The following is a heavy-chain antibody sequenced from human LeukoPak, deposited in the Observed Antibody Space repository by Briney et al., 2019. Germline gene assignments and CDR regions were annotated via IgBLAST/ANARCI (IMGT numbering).Heavy chain of an antibody. J-gene: IGHJ3*02. CDR2: ISSSSSYI. Sequence: NSGGSLRLSCAASGFTFSSYSMNWVGHAPGKGLERVSSISSSSSYIYYADSVKGRFTISRDNAKNSVYLQMNSLRAEDTAVYYCARDSRYNWNDEADAFDIWGQGTMVTVSS. D-gene: IGHD1-20*01. CDR3: ARDSRYNWNDEADAFDI. CDR1: GFTFSSYS. V-gene: IGHV3-21*01.